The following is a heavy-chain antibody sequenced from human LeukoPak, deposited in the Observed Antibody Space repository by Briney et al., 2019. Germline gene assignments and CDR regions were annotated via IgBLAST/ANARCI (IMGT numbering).Heavy chain of an antibody. CDR3: ARISRYYYYYYMDV. CDR2: IYYSGST. D-gene: IGHD6-13*01. J-gene: IGHJ6*03. CDR1: GGSISSYY. Sequence: PSETLSLTCTVSGGSISSYYWSWIRQPPGKGLEWIGYIYYSGSTNYNPSLKSRVTISVDTSKSQFSLKLSSVTAANTAVYYCARISRYYYYYYMDVWGKGTTVTVS. V-gene: IGHV4-59*01.